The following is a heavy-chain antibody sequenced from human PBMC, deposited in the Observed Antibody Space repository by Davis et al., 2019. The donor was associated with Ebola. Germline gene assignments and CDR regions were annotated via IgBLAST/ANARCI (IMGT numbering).Heavy chain of an antibody. CDR1: GVSISRHY. CDR2: IYYTGST. V-gene: IGHV4-59*11. J-gene: IGHJ4*02. Sequence: PSETLSLTCTVSGVSISRHYWSWIRQPPGKGLEWIGSIYYTGSTNYNSSLNSRVTISVDTTKNQFSLKLSSVTAADTAMCYCAERGGSVWGQGTLVTVSS. CDR3: AERGGSV. D-gene: IGHD3-16*01.